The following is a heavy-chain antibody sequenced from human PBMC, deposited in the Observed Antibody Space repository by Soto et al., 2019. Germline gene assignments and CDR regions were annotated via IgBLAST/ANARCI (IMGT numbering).Heavy chain of an antibody. D-gene: IGHD3-3*01. CDR1: GYTFTIYG. J-gene: IGHJ2*01. CDR3: ARDNDFGSGYFPGRYLDL. CDR2: ISSYNGYT. Sequence: ASVKVSCKASGYTFTIYGINWVRQAPGQGLEWMGWISSYNGYTNYAQKLQGIVTMTTDTSTSTAYMELRSLRSDDTAVYYCARDNDFGSGYFPGRYLDLWGLGTLVTVSS. V-gene: IGHV1-18*01.